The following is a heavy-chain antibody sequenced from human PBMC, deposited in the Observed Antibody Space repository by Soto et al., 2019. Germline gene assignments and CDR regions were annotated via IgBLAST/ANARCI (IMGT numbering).Heavy chain of an antibody. CDR3: TWFTWGRLWKTYNWFDP. Sequence: GGSLRLSCTASGFTFGDYAMSWFRQAPGKGLEWVGFIRSKAYGGTTEYAASVKGRFTISRDDSKSIAYLQMNSLKTEDTAVYYCTWFTWGRLWKTYNWFDPWGQGTLVTVSS. J-gene: IGHJ5*02. CDR2: IRSKAYGGTT. D-gene: IGHD3-10*01. V-gene: IGHV3-49*03. CDR1: GFTFGDYA.